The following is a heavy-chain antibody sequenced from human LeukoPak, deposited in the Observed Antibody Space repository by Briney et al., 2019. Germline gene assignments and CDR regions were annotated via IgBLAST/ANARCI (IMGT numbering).Heavy chain of an antibody. CDR1: GYTFTSYD. J-gene: IGHJ4*02. Sequence: ASVKVSCKASGYTFTSYDINWVRQATGQGLEWMGWMNPNSGNTGYAQKFQGRVTITRNTSISTAYMELSSLRSEDTAVYYCARYAYCDSRGYVDYWGQGTLVTVSS. D-gene: IGHD3-22*01. CDR3: ARYAYCDSRGYVDY. V-gene: IGHV1-8*03. CDR2: MNPNSGNT.